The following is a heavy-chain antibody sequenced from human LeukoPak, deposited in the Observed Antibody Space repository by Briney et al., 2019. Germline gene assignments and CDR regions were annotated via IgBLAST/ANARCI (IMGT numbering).Heavy chain of an antibody. CDR1: GYTFTNYD. D-gene: IGHD3-22*01. J-gene: IGHJ3*02. Sequence: GASVKVSCKASGYTFTNYDMHWVRQAPGQGLEWMGIINPSGGSTSYAQKFQGRVTMTRDTSTTTVYMELSSLRSEDTAVYSCARDRTGYYYDSSGYYFDAFDIWGQGTMVTVSS. V-gene: IGHV1-46*03. CDR2: INPSGGST. CDR3: ARDRTGYYYDSSGYYFDAFDI.